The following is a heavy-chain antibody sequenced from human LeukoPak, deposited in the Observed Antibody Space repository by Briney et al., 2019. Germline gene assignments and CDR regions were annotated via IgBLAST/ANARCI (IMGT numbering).Heavy chain of an antibody. CDR3: ARDFEVGTTPALFDY. D-gene: IGHD1/OR15-1a*01. V-gene: IGHV3-11*04. J-gene: IGHJ4*02. CDR2: ISSSGSTI. CDR1: GFTFSDYY. Sequence: GGSLRLSCAASGFTFSDYYMSWIRQTPGKGLEWVPYISSSGSTIYYADSVKGRFTISRDNAKNSLYLQMNSLRAEDTAVYYCARDFEVGTTPALFDYWGQGTLVTVSS.